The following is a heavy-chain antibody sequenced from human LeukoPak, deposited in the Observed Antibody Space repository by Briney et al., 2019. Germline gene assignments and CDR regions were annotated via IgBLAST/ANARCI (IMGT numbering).Heavy chain of an antibody. V-gene: IGHV1-69*04. D-gene: IGHD3-22*01. CDR1: GGTFSSYA. CDR2: IIPILGIA. J-gene: IGHJ3*02. CDR3: ARAHTRIVVITGHDDAFDI. Sequence: ASVKVSCKASGGTFSSYAISWVRQAPGQGLEWMGRIIPILGIANYAQKFQGRVTIIADKSTSTAYMELSSLRSEDTAVYYCARAHTRIVVITGHDDAFDIWGQGTMVTVSS.